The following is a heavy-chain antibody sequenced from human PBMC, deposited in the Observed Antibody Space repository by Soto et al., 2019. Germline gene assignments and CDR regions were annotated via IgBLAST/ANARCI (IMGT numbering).Heavy chain of an antibody. CDR1: GGTFSSYA. V-gene: IGHV1-69*13. Sequence: ASVKVSCKASGGTFSSYAISWVRQAPGQGLEWMGGIIPIFGTANYAQKFQGRVTITADESTSTAYMELSSLRSEDTAVYYCARQSSSGYYYYYGMDVWGQGTKVTVSS. CDR3: ARQSSSGYYYYYGMDV. CDR2: IIPIFGTA. D-gene: IGHD3-22*01. J-gene: IGHJ6*02.